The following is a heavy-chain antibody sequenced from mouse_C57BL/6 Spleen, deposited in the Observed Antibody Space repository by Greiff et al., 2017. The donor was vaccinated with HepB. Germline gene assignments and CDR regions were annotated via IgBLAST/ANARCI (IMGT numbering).Heavy chain of an antibody. D-gene: IGHD1-1*01. CDR2: IYPRSGNT. J-gene: IGHJ4*01. CDR3: ARSSGSEAMDY. CDR1: GYTFTSYG. V-gene: IGHV1-81*01. Sequence: LVESGAELARPGASVKLSCKASGYTFTSYGISWVKQRTGQGLEWIGEIYPRSGNTYYNEKFKGKATLTTDKSSSTAYMELRSLTSEDSAVYFCARSSGSEAMDYWGQGTSVTVSA.